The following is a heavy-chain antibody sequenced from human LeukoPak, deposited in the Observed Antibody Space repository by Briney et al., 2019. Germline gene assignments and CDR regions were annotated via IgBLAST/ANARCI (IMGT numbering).Heavy chain of an antibody. V-gene: IGHV3-7*01. D-gene: IGHD3-22*01. Sequence: AGGSLRLSCAASGFTFSSYWMNWVRQAPGKGLEWVANIKQDGSEKFYVDSVKGRFTISRENAKNSLYLQMNSLRAEDTAVYYCARVSSIVVAVAFDYWGQGTLVTVSS. CDR3: ARVSSIVVAVAFDY. CDR1: GFTFSSYW. J-gene: IGHJ4*02. CDR2: IKQDGSEK.